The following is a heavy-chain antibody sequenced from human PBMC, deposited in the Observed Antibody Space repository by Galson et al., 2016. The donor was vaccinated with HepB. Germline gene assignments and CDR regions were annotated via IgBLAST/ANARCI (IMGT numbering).Heavy chain of an antibody. V-gene: IGHV3-30*18. D-gene: IGHD6-19*01. CDR3: AKDFEETGWYGKASDI. J-gene: IGHJ3*02. CDR1: GFTFNNFA. Sequence: SLRLSCAASGFTFNNFAMHWVRHAPGKGLEWITVISYDGSNKYYADSVKGRFTISRDNSKNRFFLEMNSLRAEDTAVYYCAKDFEETGWYGKASDIWGQGTMVTVSS. CDR2: ISYDGSNK.